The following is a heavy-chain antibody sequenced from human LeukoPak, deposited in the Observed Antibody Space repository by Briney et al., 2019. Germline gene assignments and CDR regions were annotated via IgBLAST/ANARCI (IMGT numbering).Heavy chain of an antibody. J-gene: IGHJ3*02. D-gene: IGHD2-21*02. V-gene: IGHV3-53*01. Sequence: RAGGSLRLSCAASGFTVSSNHMCCVRQAPGKGLEWVSAIYSGGSTYNADSVRGRFTISRDNSRNTLYLQMNSLRVEDTAVYYRVRFPTRVGCGGDSYSAFDIWGQGTMVTVSS. CDR1: GFTVSSNH. CDR3: VRFPTRVGCGGDSYSAFDI. CDR2: IYSGGST.